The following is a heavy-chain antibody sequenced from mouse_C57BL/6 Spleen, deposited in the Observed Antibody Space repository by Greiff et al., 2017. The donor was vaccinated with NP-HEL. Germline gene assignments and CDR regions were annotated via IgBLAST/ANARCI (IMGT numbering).Heavy chain of an antibody. CDR3: ARQDYSNSYAMDY. CDR1: GYTFTSYD. V-gene: IGHV1-85*01. D-gene: IGHD2-5*01. J-gene: IGHJ4*01. CDR2: IYPRDGST. Sequence: QVQLQQSGPELVKPGASVKLSCKASGYTFTSYDINWVKQRPGQGLEWIGWIYPRDGSTKYNEKFKGKATLTVDTYSSTTYMELHSLTSEDSAVYFCARQDYSNSYAMDYWGQGTSVTVSS.